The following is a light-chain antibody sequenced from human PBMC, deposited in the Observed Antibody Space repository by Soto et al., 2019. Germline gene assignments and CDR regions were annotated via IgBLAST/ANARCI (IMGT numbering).Light chain of an antibody. Sequence: EIVLTQSPGTLSLSPGERATLSCRASQSVSSSYLAWYQQKPGQAPRLLIYGASSRATGIPDRFSGSGSGTDFTLTISRLEPEDFAVYYCQQYSSSPYTLGQGTKVDIK. J-gene: IGKJ2*01. CDR1: QSVSSSY. V-gene: IGKV3-20*01. CDR2: GAS. CDR3: QQYSSSPYT.